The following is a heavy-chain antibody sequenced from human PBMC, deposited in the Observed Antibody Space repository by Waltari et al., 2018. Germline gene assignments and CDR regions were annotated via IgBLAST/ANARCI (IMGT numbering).Heavy chain of an antibody. CDR3: AKGSRGYTNYFFDY. CDR2: ISGSGATP. J-gene: IGHJ4*02. CDR1: GFSYLGYA. D-gene: IGHD3-16*02. Sequence: EVQQLESAGGLVQPGGAMRLSCAAAGFSYLGYAMSWVRQVPGEWLEWVASISGSGATPFYADSVKVRFTIVRDNSKDTFYLQMNSLRVDDSAVYYCAKGSRGYTNYFFDYWGQGALVTVSS. V-gene: IGHV3-23*01.